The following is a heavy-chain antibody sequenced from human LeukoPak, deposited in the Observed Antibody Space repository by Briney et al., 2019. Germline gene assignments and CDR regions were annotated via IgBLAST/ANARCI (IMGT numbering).Heavy chain of an antibody. CDR3: ARGYCSSTSCYAPRHYYHYYYGMDV. D-gene: IGHD2-2*01. V-gene: IGHV4-59*12. CDR1: GVSISIYY. Sequence: SETLSLACTVSGVSISIYYWSWIRQPPGKGLEWIGYIYNSGSTSYNPSLKSRATISADTSKNQFSLKLSSVTAADTAVYYCARGYCSSTSCYAPRHYYHYYYGMDVWGQGTTVTVSS. CDR2: IYNSGST. J-gene: IGHJ6*02.